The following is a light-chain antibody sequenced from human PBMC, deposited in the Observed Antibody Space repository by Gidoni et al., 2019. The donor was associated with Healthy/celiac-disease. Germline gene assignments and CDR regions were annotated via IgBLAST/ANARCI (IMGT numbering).Light chain of an antibody. V-gene: IGKV1-39*01. Sequence: DIQMTQTPSSLSASVGDRVTITCRASQSISSYLNWYQQKPGKAPKLLIYAASSLQSGVPSRFSGSRSGTDFTLTIISLQPEDFATYYCQQSYSTPWTFGQGTKVEIK. CDR2: AAS. CDR3: QQSYSTPWT. CDR1: QSISSY. J-gene: IGKJ1*01.